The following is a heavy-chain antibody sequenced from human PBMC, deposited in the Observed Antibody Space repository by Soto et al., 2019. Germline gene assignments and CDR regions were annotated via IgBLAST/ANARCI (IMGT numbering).Heavy chain of an antibody. CDR2: ISGSGGST. CDR1: GFSFDNYA. V-gene: IGHV3-23*01. CDR3: ARDPQITMXAXDI. D-gene: IGHD3-10*01. J-gene: IGHJ3*02. Sequence: PGGSLELFCAATGFSFDNYAMSWVRQAPGKGPEWVSGISGSGGSTDYADSVKGRFTIFRDNSKNTLYLQMNSLRAEDTAVYYCARDPQITMXAXDIWGQGT.